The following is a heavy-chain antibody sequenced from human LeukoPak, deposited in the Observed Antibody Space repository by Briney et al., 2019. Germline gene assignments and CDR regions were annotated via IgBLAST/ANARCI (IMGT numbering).Heavy chain of an antibody. CDR3: AKDVIGEYGSGSYYRPYFDY. Sequence: GGSLRLSCAASGFTFSSYAMSWVRQAPEKGLEWVSTISGSGGSTYYADSVKGRFTISRDNSKNTLYLQMNSLRAEDTAVYYCAKDVIGEYGSGSYYRPYFDYWGQGTLVTVSS. D-gene: IGHD3-10*01. CDR2: ISGSGGST. J-gene: IGHJ4*02. CDR1: GFTFSSYA. V-gene: IGHV3-23*01.